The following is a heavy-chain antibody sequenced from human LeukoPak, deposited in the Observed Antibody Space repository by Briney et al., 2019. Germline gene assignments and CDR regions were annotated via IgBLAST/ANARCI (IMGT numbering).Heavy chain of an antibody. V-gene: IGHV1-2*02. CDR2: INPNSGGT. J-gene: IGHJ6*03. Sequence: GASVKVSCKASGYTFTGYYMHWVRQAPGQGLEWMGWINPNSGGTNYAQKLQGRVTMTTDTSTSTAYMELRSLRSDDTAVYYCARAGHYYDSSGYYYFRGYYYYYYMDVWGKGTTVTISS. D-gene: IGHD3-22*01. CDR1: GYTFTGYY. CDR3: ARAGHYYDSSGYYYFRGYYYYYYMDV.